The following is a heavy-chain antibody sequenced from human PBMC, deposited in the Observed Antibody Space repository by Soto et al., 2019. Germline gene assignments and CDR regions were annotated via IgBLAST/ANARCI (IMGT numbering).Heavy chain of an antibody. CDR3: AGFWSGYYYYYGMDV. D-gene: IGHD3-3*01. V-gene: IGHV4-30-4*01. CDR1: GGSISSGDYY. J-gene: IGHJ6*02. Sequence: NPSETLSLTCTVSGGSISSGDYYWSWSRQPPGKGLEWIGYIYYSGSTYYNPSLKSRVTISVDTSKNQFSLKLSSVTAADTAVYYCAGFWSGYYYYYGMDVWGQGTTVTVSS. CDR2: IYYSGST.